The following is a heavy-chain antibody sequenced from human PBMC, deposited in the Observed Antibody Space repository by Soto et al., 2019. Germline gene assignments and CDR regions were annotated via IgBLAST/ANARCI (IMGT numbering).Heavy chain of an antibody. J-gene: IGHJ4*02. Sequence: QSGGSLRLSCAASGFTFSSYAMSWVRQAPGKGLEWVSAISGSGGTTYYADSVKGRFTFSRDNSKNTLYLQMNSLRAEDTAVYYCARLPTYGSGNTGYWGQGTLVTVSS. D-gene: IGHD3-10*01. V-gene: IGHV3-23*01. CDR1: GFTFSSYA. CDR3: ARLPTYGSGNTGY. CDR2: ISGSGGTT.